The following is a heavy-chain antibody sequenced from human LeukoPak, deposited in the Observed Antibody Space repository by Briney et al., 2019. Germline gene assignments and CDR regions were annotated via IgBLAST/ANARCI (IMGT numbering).Heavy chain of an antibody. CDR2: MNPNSGNT. CDR3: AREKQQRGSRFDP. D-gene: IGHD6-13*01. J-gene: IGHJ5*02. CDR1: GYTFTSYG. V-gene: IGHV1-8*02. Sequence: GASVKVSCKASGYTFTSYGISWVRQATGQGLEWMGWMNPNSGNTGYAQKFQGRVTMTRNTSISTAYMELSSLRSEDTAVYYCAREKQQRGSRFDPWGQGTLVTVSS.